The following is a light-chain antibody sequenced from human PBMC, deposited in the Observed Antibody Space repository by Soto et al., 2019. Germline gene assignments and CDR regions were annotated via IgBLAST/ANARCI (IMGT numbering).Light chain of an antibody. J-gene: IGKJ3*01. V-gene: IGKV1-39*01. Sequence: DIRMTQSPSSLSASVGDKITITCRTSRRVNNYLNWYQQKPGKAPKLLIYGASSLQSGVPSRFSGGGSETDFTLTISNVQPEDLATYFCQQSYIVPDTFGPGTTVNIK. CDR3: QQSYIVPDT. CDR2: GAS. CDR1: RRVNNY.